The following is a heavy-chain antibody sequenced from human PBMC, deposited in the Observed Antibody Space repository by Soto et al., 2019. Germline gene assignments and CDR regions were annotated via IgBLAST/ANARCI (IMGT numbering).Heavy chain of an antibody. CDR1: GGTFSSYA. Sequence: QVQLVQSGAEVKKPGSSVKVSCKASGGTFSSYAISWVRQAPGQGLEWMGAIIPIFGTANYAQKFQGRVTITADESTSTAYMELSSLRSEDTALYYCARAGDYYDSSGYYYWFDPWGQGTLVTVSS. CDR3: ARAGDYYDSSGYYYWFDP. V-gene: IGHV1-69*01. CDR2: IIPIFGTA. D-gene: IGHD3-22*01. J-gene: IGHJ5*02.